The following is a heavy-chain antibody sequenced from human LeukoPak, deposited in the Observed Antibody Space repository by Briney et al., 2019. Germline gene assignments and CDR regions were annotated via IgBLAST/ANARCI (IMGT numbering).Heavy chain of an antibody. CDR3: ARDHHRRLYDSQARETFDI. CDR2: SSSSTI. J-gene: IGHJ3*02. V-gene: IGHV3-48*01. Sequence: GGSLRLSCAASGFTFSSYSMNWVRQAPGKGLEWVSYSSSSTIYYADSVKGRFTISRDNAKNSLYLQMNSLRAGDTALYYCARDHHRRLYDSQARETFDIWGQGTMVTVSS. CDR1: GFTFSSYS. D-gene: IGHD3-22*01.